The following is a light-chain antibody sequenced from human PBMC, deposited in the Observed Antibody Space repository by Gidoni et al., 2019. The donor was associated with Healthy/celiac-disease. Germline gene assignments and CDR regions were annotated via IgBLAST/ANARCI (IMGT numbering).Light chain of an antibody. Sequence: SYELTQPSSVSVSPGQTARITCSGDVLAKKYARWFQQKPGQAPVLVIYKDSERPSGTTVTLTISGAQVEDEADYYCYSAADNNPFGGGTNLTVL. CDR1: VLAKKY. CDR2: KDS. CDR3: YSAADNNP. V-gene: IGLV3-27*01. J-gene: IGLJ2*01.